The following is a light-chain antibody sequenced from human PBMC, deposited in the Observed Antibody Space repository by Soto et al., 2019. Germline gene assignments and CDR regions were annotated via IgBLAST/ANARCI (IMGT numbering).Light chain of an antibody. Sequence: EIVLTQSPCTLSLSPGERATLSCRASRSVSTYLAWYQQKPGQAPRLLIYGASTRATGIPARFSGSGSGTEFTLTISSLQSEDFAVYYCQQYNNWPPSITFGQGTRLEIK. CDR2: GAS. V-gene: IGKV3-15*01. J-gene: IGKJ5*01. CDR3: QQYNNWPPSIT. CDR1: RSVSTY.